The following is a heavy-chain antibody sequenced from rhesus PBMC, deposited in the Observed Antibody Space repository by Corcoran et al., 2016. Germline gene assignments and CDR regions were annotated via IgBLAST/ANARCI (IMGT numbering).Heavy chain of an antibody. CDR3: ARAGSTGTWIFDS. Sequence: VQLKESGPGLVKPSETLSLTCAVSGASIGSGYGWGWIRQPPGKGLELSMTIYSSTGNTYYDPPLKSRFTISKDTSKNQLSLKLSSMTAADTAVYYCARAGSTGTWIFDSWGQGVLVTVSS. J-gene: IGHJ4*01. V-gene: IGHV4S7*01. D-gene: IGHD6-25*01. CDR2: IYSSTGNT. CDR1: GASIGSGYG.